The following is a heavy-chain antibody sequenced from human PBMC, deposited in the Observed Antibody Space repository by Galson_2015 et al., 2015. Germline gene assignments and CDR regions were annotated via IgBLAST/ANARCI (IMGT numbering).Heavy chain of an antibody. D-gene: IGHD4-11*01. J-gene: IGHJ4*02. V-gene: IGHV3-30*01. CDR2: ISYDGINK. Sequence: SLRLSCAASGFTFSSYALHWVRQAPGKGLEWVAVISYDGINKYYADSVRGRFTISRDNSKNTLYLQMNSLRAEDTAVFYCARSKVIDSNYGADFDYWGQGTLVTVSS. CDR1: GFTFSSYA. CDR3: ARSKVIDSNYGADFDY.